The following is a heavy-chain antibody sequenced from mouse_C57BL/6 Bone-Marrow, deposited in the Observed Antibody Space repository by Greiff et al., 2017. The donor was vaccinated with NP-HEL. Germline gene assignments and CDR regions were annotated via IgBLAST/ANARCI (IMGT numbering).Heavy chain of an antibody. V-gene: IGHV1-53*01. CDR3: ARADYSNDEGAY. Sequence: QVQLQQSGTELVKPGASVKLSCKASGYTFTSYWMHWVKQRPGQGLEWIGNINPSNGGTNYNEKFKSKATLTVDKSSSTAYLPLSSLTSEDSAVYYCARADYSNDEGAYWGQGTLVTVSA. CDR1: GYTFTSYW. D-gene: IGHD2-12*01. CDR2: INPSNGGT. J-gene: IGHJ3*01.